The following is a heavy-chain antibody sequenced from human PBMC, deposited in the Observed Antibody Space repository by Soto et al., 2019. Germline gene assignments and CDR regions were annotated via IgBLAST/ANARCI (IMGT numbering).Heavy chain of an antibody. J-gene: IGHJ4*02. CDR2: IYYSGST. V-gene: IGHV4-39*01. CDR3: AKSTMIVVITDF. Sequence: SETLSLTCTVSGASITSSNYYGGWIRQPPGKGLEWIGSIYYSGSTYYNPSLKSRVTISVDTSKNQFSLKLSSVTAADTAVYYCAKSTMIVVITDFWGQGTPVTVSS. D-gene: IGHD3-22*01. CDR1: GASITSSNYY.